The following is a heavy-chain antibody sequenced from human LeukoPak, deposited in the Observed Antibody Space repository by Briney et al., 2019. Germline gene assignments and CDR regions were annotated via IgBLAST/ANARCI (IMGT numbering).Heavy chain of an antibody. CDR3: AKEALGDGYNFGYFDY. CDR2: IGGTGGST. D-gene: IGHD5-24*01. Sequence: GGSLRLSCAASGFTFSNYAMSWVRQAPGKGLEWVSGIGGTGGSTYYADSVKGRFTISRDDSKNTLYVQMNSLRAEDTAVYYCAKEALGDGYNFGYFDYWGQGTLVTVSS. J-gene: IGHJ4*02. CDR1: GFTFSNYA. V-gene: IGHV3-23*01.